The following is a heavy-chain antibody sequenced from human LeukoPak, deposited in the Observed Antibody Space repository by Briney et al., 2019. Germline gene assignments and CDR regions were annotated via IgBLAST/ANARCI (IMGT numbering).Heavy chain of an antibody. CDR3: ARVLDLEWGNYDTSGYHDY. D-gene: IGHD3-22*01. Sequence: GGSLRLSCAASGFTVSSNYMSWVRQAPGKGLEWVSVICSGGSTYYPDSVKGRFVLSRDNSKNTLYLQMNSLRAEDSAVYYCARVLDLEWGNYDTSGYHDYWGQGTLVTVSS. CDR2: ICSGGST. J-gene: IGHJ4*02. CDR1: GFTVSSNY. V-gene: IGHV3-66*01.